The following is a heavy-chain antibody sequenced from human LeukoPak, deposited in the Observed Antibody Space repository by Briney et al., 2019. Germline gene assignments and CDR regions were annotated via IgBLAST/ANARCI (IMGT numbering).Heavy chain of an antibody. Sequence: SETLSPTCAVYGGSFSGYYWSWIRQLPGKGLEWIGEINHSGSTNYNPSLKSRVTISVDTSKNQFSLKLSSVTAADTAVYYCARGSIYSYGHPFDYWGQGTLVTVSS. CDR2: INHSGST. D-gene: IGHD5-18*01. J-gene: IGHJ4*02. CDR1: GGSFSGYY. V-gene: IGHV4-34*01. CDR3: ARGSIYSYGHPFDY.